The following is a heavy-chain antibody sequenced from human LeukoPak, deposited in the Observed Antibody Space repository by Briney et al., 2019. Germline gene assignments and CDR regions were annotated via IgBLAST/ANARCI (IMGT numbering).Heavy chain of an antibody. D-gene: IGHD2-8*02. Sequence: TGGSLRLSCAASGFTFNTYAMSWVRQAPGKGLEWVSGIRGSGGSTYYADSVKGRFTISRDNSKNTLYLQMNSLRAEDTAVYCCAKEPWSFDYWGQGTLVTVSS. CDR1: GFTFNTYA. V-gene: IGHV3-23*01. CDR3: AKEPWSFDY. CDR2: IRGSGGST. J-gene: IGHJ4*02.